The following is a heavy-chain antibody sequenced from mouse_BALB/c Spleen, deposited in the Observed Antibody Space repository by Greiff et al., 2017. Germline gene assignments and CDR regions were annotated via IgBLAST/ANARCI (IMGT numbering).Heavy chain of an antibody. CDR3: ARWGTTMIRGYYAMDY. CDR1: GFNIKDSY. D-gene: IGHD2-4*01. CDR2: IDPANGNT. V-gene: IGHV14-3*02. Sequence: VHVKQSGAELVKPGASVKLSCTASGFNIKDSYMHWVKQRPEQGLEWIGRIDPANGNTKYDPKFQRKATITADTSSNTAYLQLSSLTSEDTAVYYCARWGTTMIRGYYAMDYWGQGTSVTVSA. J-gene: IGHJ4*01.